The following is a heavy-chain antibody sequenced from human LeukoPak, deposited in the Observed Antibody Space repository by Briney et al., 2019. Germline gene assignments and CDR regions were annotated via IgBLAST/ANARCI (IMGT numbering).Heavy chain of an antibody. CDR2: IKQDGSEK. D-gene: IGHD3-3*01. CDR1: GFSFSAYW. Sequence: GGSLRLSCAASGFSFSAYWMHWVRQAPGKGLEWVANIKQDGSEKYYVDSVKGRFTISRDNAKNSLYLQMNSLRAEDTAVYYCARVGGNTGRYYDFWSGSRKDAFDIWGQGTMVTVSS. CDR3: ARVGGNTGRYYDFWSGSRKDAFDI. J-gene: IGHJ3*02. V-gene: IGHV3-7*01.